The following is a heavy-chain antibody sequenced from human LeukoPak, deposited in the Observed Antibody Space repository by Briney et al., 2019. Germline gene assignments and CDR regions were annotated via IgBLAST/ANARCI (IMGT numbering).Heavy chain of an antibody. J-gene: IGHJ4*02. V-gene: IGHV1-2*06. CDR3: ARDPGATTNSFDY. Sequence: APVKVSFKASGYTFTGYYIHWVRQAPGQGLEWMGRINPNSGGTNYAQKFQGRVTMTRDTSISTAYMELSRLRSDDTAVYYCARDPGATTNSFDYWGQGTLVTVSS. D-gene: IGHD1-1*01. CDR1: GYTFTGYY. CDR2: INPNSGGT.